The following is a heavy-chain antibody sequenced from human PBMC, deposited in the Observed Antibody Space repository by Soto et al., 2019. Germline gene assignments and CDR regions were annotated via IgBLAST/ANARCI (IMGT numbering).Heavy chain of an antibody. CDR3: AKGKSTGDIDWFDP. J-gene: IGHJ5*02. CDR1: GFTLQNYA. V-gene: IGHV3-23*01. D-gene: IGHD3-10*01. Sequence: GGSLRLSCTASGFTLQNYAMAWVRQAPGKGLEWVSTLIGGHYGTAYSYSVKGRFTVSRDNSKNCLYLQMNSLGVEDTAMYFCAKGKSTGDIDWFDPWGQGSLVTVS. CDR2: LIGGHYGT.